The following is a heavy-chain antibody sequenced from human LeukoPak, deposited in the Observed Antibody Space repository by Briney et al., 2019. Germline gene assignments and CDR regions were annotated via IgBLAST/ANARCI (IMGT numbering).Heavy chain of an antibody. J-gene: IGHJ4*02. CDR3: ARDETGRVVSGYDY. CDR2: ISGSGGST. Sequence: PGGSLRLSCAASGFTFSTYAMSWVRQAPGKGLEWVSAISGSGGSTYYADSVKGRFTISRDNSKNTLYLQMNSLRAEDTAVYYCARDETGRVVSGYDYWGQGTLVTVSS. V-gene: IGHV3-23*01. CDR1: GFTFSTYA. D-gene: IGHD3-10*01.